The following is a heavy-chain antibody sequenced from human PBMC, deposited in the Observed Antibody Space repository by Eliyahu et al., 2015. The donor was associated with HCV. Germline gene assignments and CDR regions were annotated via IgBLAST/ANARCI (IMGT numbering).Heavy chain of an antibody. Sequence: EVQLVDSGGGLVQPGGSLRLSCXASGFTFXWFEMNWVRXAPGKGLEWVSYISSSGSTIYYADSVKGRFTISRDNAKNSLSLQMNSLRAEDTAVYYCARGTSGYYTYRDFDYWGQGTLVTVSS. CDR1: GFTFXWFE. CDR2: ISSSGSTI. J-gene: IGHJ4*02. D-gene: IGHD3-22*01. CDR3: ARGTSGYYTYRDFDY. V-gene: IGHV3-48*03.